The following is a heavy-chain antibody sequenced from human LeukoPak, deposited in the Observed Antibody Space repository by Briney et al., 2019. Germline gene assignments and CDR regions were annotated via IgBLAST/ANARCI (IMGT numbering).Heavy chain of an antibody. D-gene: IGHD3-22*01. V-gene: IGHV3-7*01. CDR1: GFTFSSYW. CDR3: AKESTYYYDSSAPSGFDY. J-gene: IGHJ4*02. CDR2: IKQDGSEK. Sequence: GGSLRLSCAASGFTFSSYWMSWVRQAPGKGLEWVANIKQDGSEKYYVDSVKGRFTISRDNAKNSLYLQMNSPRAEDTAVYYCAKESTYYYDSSAPSGFDYWGQGTLVTVSS.